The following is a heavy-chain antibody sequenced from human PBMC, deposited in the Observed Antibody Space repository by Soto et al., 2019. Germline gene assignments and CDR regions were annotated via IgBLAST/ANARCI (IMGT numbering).Heavy chain of an antibody. CDR2: IIPISGTA. Sequence: QVQLVQSGAEVKKPGSSVKVSCKASGGTFSSYAISWVRQAPGQGLEWMGGIIPISGTANYAQKSQGRVTIAGDESTSTAYMQLSSLRSEDTAVYYCARDPGFYYDSSRDDSWGPGSLFTVSS. J-gene: IGHJ4*02. CDR1: GGTFSSYA. CDR3: ARDPGFYYDSSRDDS. D-gene: IGHD3-22*01. V-gene: IGHV1-69*01.